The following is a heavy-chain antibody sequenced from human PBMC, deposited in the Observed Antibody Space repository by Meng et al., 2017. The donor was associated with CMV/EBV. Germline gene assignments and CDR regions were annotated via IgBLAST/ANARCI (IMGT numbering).Heavy chain of an antibody. D-gene: IGHD6-13*01. CDR3: LSLELKSIAAAGGGWFDP. CDR2: ISGGST. CDR1: GFTVSSNE. V-gene: IGHV3-38-3*01. Sequence: GGSLRLSCAASGFTVSSNEMSWVRQAPGKGLEWVSSISGGSTHYADSRKGRFTISRDNSKNTLHLQMNSLGAEDTAVYCILSLELKSIAAAGGGWFDPWGQGTLVTVSS. J-gene: IGHJ5*02.